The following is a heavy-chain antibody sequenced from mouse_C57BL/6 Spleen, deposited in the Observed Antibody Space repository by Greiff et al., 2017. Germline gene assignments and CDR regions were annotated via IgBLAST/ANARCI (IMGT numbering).Heavy chain of an antibody. D-gene: IGHD1-1*01. CDR1: GYSFTGYY. J-gene: IGHJ2*01. V-gene: IGHV1-42*01. CDR2: INPSTGGT. CDR3: ARKDYYGSSPYYFGC. Sequence: VQLQQSGPELVKPGASVKISCKASGYSFTGYYMNWVKQSPEKSLEWIGEINPSTGGTTYNQKFKAKATLTVDKSSSTAYMQLKSLTSEDSAVYYGARKDYYGSSPYYFGCWGQGTTLTVAS.